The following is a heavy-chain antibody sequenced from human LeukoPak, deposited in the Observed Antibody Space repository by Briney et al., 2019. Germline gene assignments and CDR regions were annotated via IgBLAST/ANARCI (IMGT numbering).Heavy chain of an antibody. D-gene: IGHD6-19*01. Sequence: PGGSLRLSCAASGSTFSSYEMNWVRQAPGKGLEWVSYISGSGSLIYYADSVKGRFTISRDNAKNSLYLQMNSLRVEDTAVYYCARGRYSSGWYYFDYWGQGTLVTVSS. V-gene: IGHV3-48*03. CDR1: GSTFSSYE. J-gene: IGHJ4*02. CDR3: ARGRYSSGWYYFDY. CDR2: ISGSGSLI.